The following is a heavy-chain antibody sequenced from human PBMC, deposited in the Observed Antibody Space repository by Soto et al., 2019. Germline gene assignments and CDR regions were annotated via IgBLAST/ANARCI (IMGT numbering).Heavy chain of an antibody. CDR2: IYHRGST. J-gene: IGHJ4*02. D-gene: IGHD6-19*01. CDR1: GASISIGGYS. Sequence: TLSLTFAVSGASISIGGYSWSWVRQPPGKGLEWIGYIYHRGSTYYNPTLKSRVTISVDRSKNQFSLKLSSVTAADTAVYYCARAGGLGAVAVDYWGQGTLVTVSS. V-gene: IGHV4-30-2*01. CDR3: ARAGGLGAVAVDY.